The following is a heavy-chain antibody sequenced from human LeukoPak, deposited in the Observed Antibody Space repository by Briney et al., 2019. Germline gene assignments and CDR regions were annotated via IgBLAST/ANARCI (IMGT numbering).Heavy chain of an antibody. CDR1: GFTFDDYA. V-gene: IGHV3-9*01. J-gene: IGHJ3*01. D-gene: IGHD3-22*01. CDR3: AREYYYDSSASGSN. Sequence: PGRPLRLSCAASGFTFDDYAMHWVRQAPGKGLEWVSGISWNSGSIGYADSVKGRFTISRDNAKNSLYLQMNSLRAEDTAVYYCAREYYYDSSASGSNWGQGTMVTVSS. CDR2: ISWNSGSI.